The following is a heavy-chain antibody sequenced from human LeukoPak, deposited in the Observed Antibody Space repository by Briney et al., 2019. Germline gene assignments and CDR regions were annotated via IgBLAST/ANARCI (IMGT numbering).Heavy chain of an antibody. V-gene: IGHV3-7*01. CDR3: ARGALTRYGYTDY. J-gene: IGHJ4*02. CDR2: IKQDGSEK. D-gene: IGHD5-18*01. CDR1: GFTFSSYW. Sequence: PGGSLRLSCAASGFTFSSYWMSWVRQAPGKGLEWVANIKQDGSEKYYVDSVKGRFTISRDNAKNSLYLQMNSLRAEDTAVYYCARGALTRYGYTDYWGQGTLVTVSS.